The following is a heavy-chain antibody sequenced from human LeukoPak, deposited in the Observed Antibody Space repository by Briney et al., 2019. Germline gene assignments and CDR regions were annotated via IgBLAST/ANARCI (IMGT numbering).Heavy chain of an antibody. CDR2: VYYSGST. D-gene: IGHD1-26*01. J-gene: IGHJ5*02. Sequence: SETLSLTCTVSGGSISTYYWTWIRQSPGKGLEWIGYVYYSGSTYYNPSLKSRVTISVDTSKNQFSLNLTSVTAADTAMYYCARGSSGSYYWFDPWGQGTLATVSS. CDR1: GGSISTYY. V-gene: IGHV4-59*01. CDR3: ARGSSGSYYWFDP.